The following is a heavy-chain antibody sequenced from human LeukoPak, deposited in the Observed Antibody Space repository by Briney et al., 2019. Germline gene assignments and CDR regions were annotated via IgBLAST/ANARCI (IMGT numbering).Heavy chain of an antibody. CDR3: ARGGLMGATPDS. Sequence: PGGSLRLSCAASGFTFSNYWMHWVRHAPGKGLVRVSYINNDGRHTICAGSVRGRFTISKDNAKNTLYLQMNSLRADDTAVYYCARGGLMGATPDSWGQGTLVTVSS. V-gene: IGHV3-74*01. J-gene: IGHJ5*01. CDR2: INNDGRHT. CDR1: GFTFSNYW. D-gene: IGHD1-26*01.